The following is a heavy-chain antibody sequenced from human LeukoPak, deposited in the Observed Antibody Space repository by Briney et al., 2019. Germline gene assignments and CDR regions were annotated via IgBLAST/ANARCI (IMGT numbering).Heavy chain of an antibody. Sequence: GGSLRLSCAASGFTFSSYAMSWVRQAPGKGLEWVANIKQDGSEKYYVDSVKGRFTISRDNAKNSLYLQMNSLRAEDTAVYYCARSDSHYDILTGYYPIPYYFDYWGQGTLVTVSS. J-gene: IGHJ4*02. CDR3: ARSDSHYDILTGYYPIPYYFDY. CDR2: IKQDGSEK. D-gene: IGHD3-9*01. CDR1: GFTFSSYA. V-gene: IGHV3-7*01.